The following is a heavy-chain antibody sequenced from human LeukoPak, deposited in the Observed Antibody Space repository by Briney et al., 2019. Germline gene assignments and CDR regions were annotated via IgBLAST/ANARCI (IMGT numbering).Heavy chain of an antibody. Sequence: SETLSLTCTVSGGSINNYFWSWFRQPAGKGLEWIGRIYSSGSTNYNPSLQSRVTMSVDTSKNQFSLRLSSVTAADTAIYYCARWRSGSSDYWGQGTLVTVSS. CDR3: ARWRSGSSDY. V-gene: IGHV4-4*07. CDR2: IYSSGST. D-gene: IGHD3-10*01. J-gene: IGHJ4*02. CDR1: GGSINNYF.